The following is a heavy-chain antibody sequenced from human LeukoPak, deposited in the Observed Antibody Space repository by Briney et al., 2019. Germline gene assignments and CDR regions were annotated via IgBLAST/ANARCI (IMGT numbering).Heavy chain of an antibody. J-gene: IGHJ4*02. CDR2: ISGSGGST. CDR3: AKDLGIAAAGPEQDY. V-gene: IGHV3-23*01. CDR1: GFTFSSYA. D-gene: IGHD6-13*01. Sequence: PGESLRLSCAASGFTFSSYAMSWVRQAPGKGLEWVSAISGSGGSTYYADSVKGRFTISRDNSENTLYLQMNSLRAEDTAVYYCAKDLGIAAAGPEQDYWGQGTLVTVSS.